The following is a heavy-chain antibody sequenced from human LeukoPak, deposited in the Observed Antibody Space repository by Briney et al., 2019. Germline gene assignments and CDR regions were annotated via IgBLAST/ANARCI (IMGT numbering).Heavy chain of an antibody. D-gene: IGHD1-26*01. V-gene: IGHV3-15*01. CDR2: IKSKTDGGTT. Sequence: PGGSLRLSCVGSGITFSNAWMTWVRQAPGKGLEWVGRIKSKTDGGTTDYAAPVKGRFTISRDDSLKTLYLQMNSLETEDTGVYYCTSSGSSGAGDFDFWGQGTLVTVSS. CDR3: TSSGSSGAGDFDF. CDR1: GITFSNAW. J-gene: IGHJ4*02.